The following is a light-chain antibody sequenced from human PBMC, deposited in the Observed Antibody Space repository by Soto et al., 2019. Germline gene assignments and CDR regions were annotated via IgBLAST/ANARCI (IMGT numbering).Light chain of an antibody. Sequence: QAVVTQPPSVSGAPGQRVTISCTGSSSNIGAGYDVHWYQQLPGTAPKLLIYGNSNRPSGVPDRFSGSKSGTSASLAITGLQAEDEADYYCQSYDSSLNGSNVVFGGGTKVTVL. J-gene: IGLJ2*01. CDR1: SSNIGAGYD. CDR2: GNS. CDR3: QSYDSSLNGSNVV. V-gene: IGLV1-40*01.